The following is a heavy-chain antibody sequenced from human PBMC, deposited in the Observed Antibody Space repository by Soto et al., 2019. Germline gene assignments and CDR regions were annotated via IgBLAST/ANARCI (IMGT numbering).Heavy chain of an antibody. D-gene: IGHD5-18*01. Sequence: PGESLKISCNGSGYSFTSYWISWVRQMPGKGLEWMGSIDPSDSYTNYSPSFQGHVTISADKSISTAYLQWSSLKASDTAMHYCASSGVTDLVDYWGQGTLVTVSS. V-gene: IGHV5-10-1*01. CDR3: ASSGVTDLVDY. CDR2: IDPSDSYT. J-gene: IGHJ4*02. CDR1: GYSFTSYW.